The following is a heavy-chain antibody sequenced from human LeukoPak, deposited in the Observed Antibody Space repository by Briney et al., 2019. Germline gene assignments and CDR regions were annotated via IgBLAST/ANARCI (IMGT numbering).Heavy chain of an antibody. CDR1: GGSISSNY. CDR3: ARNRDGYNSFDY. J-gene: IGHJ4*02. D-gene: IGHD5-24*01. V-gene: IGHV4-59*12. Sequence: SETLSLTCIVSGGSISSNYWSWIRQPPGKGLEWIGHIYYSGSTNYNPSLKSRVTISVDTSKKQFSLKLSSVTAADTAVYYCARNRDGYNSFDYWGQGTLVTVSS. CDR2: IYYSGST.